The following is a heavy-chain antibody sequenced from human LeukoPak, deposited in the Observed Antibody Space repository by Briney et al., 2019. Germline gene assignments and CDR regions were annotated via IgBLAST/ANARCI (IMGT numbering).Heavy chain of an antibody. Sequence: SETLSLTCAVYGGSFSGYYWSWIRQPPGKGLEWIGEINHSGSTNYNPSLKSRVTISVDTSKNQFSLKLSSVTAADTAVYYCARPSRYYYGSGSYYTQVYFDYWGQGTLVTVSS. J-gene: IGHJ4*02. CDR1: GGSFSGYY. CDR3: ARPSRYYYGSGSYYTQVYFDY. V-gene: IGHV4-34*01. CDR2: INHSGST. D-gene: IGHD3-10*01.